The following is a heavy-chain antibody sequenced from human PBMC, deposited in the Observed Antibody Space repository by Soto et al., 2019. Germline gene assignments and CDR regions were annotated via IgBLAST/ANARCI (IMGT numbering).Heavy chain of an antibody. D-gene: IGHD1-26*01. CDR3: ARERIVGVYDTFDI. CDR2: INSDGSNP. CDR1: GFTFSSYW. Sequence: GGSLRLSCAASGFTFSSYWMHWVLQAPGKGLVWVSRINSDGSNPNYADSVKGRFTISRDNAKNTLYLQMNSLRAEDTAVYFCARERIVGVYDTFDIWGQGTMVTV. V-gene: IGHV3-74*01. J-gene: IGHJ3*02.